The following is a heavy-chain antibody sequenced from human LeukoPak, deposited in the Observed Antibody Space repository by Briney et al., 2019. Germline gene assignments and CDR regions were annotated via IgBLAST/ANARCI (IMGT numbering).Heavy chain of an antibody. CDR3: ARGYCTNGVCYRRPYYYYYYMGV. J-gene: IGHJ6*03. D-gene: IGHD2-8*01. CDR2: MNPNSGNT. CDR1: GYTFTSYD. Sequence: ASVKVSCKASGYTFTSYDINWVRQATGQGLEWMGWMNPNSGNTGYAQKFQGRVTMTRNTSISTAYMELSSLRSEDTAVYYCARGYCTNGVCYRRPYYYYYYMGVWGKGTTVTVSS. V-gene: IGHV1-8*01.